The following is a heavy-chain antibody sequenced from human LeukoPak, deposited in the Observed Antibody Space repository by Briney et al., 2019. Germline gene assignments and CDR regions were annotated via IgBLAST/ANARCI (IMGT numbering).Heavy chain of an antibody. D-gene: IGHD1-26*01. J-gene: IGHJ6*03. Sequence: ASVKVSCKASGYTFTSYYMHWVRQAPGQGLEWMGIINPSGGSTSYAQKFQGRVTMTRDTSTSTVYMELSSLRSEDTAVYYCARESIQGRWELHEYYYYYYMDVWGKGTTVTVSS. CDR2: INPSGGST. CDR1: GYTFTSYY. V-gene: IGHV1-46*01. CDR3: ARESIQGRWELHEYYYYYYMDV.